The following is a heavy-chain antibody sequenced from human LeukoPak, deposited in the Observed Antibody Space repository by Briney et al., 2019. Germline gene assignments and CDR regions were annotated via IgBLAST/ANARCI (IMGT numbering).Heavy chain of an antibody. J-gene: IGHJ5*02. V-gene: IGHV4-59*08. CDR3: ARHHYDILAHLGLDP. Sequence: SETLSLTCTVSGDSISTYYWSWIRQPPGKTLEWIGYIYYSGSTNYNPSLKSRVTISVDTSRNQFSLKLRSVTAADTAVYYCARHHYDILAHLGLDPWGQGTLVTVSS. CDR1: GDSISTYY. CDR2: IYYSGST. D-gene: IGHD3-9*01.